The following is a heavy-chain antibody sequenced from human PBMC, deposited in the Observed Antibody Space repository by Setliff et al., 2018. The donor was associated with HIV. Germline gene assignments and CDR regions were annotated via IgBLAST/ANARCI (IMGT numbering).Heavy chain of an antibody. J-gene: IGHJ5*02. CDR3: ARTEITMVRGDWFDP. CDR2: IYTSGLT. Sequence: SETLSLTCTVSGGSINSGGYYWVWIRQPALKGLEWIGRIYTSGLTNYNPSLKSRVTISVDTSKNQFSLKLSSVTAADTAVYYCARTEITMVRGDWFDPWGQGTLVTVSS. V-gene: IGHV4-61*02. D-gene: IGHD3-10*01. CDR1: GGSINSGGYY.